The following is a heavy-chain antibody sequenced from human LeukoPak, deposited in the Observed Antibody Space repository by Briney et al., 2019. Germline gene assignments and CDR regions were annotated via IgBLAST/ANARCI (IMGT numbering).Heavy chain of an antibody. D-gene: IGHD6-13*01. V-gene: IGHV4-30-4*01. J-gene: IGHJ4*02. CDR2: IYYSGST. CDR3: AGKTRHGSRPVPYYFDY. CDR1: GGSISSGDYY. Sequence: SQTLSLTCTVSGGSISSGDYYWSWIRQPPEKGLEWIGYIYYSGSTYYNPSLKSRVTISVDTSKNQFSLKLSSVTAADTAVYYCAGKTRHGSRPVPYYFDYWGQGTLVTVSS.